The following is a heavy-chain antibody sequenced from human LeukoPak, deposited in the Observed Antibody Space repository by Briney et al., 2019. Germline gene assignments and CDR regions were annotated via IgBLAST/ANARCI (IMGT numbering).Heavy chain of an antibody. Sequence: GGSLRLSCAASGFTFSGSAMHWVRQASGKGLEWVGRIRSKANSYATAYAASVKGRFTISRDNSKNTAYLQMNSLKTEDTAVYYCTRHYDILTGYYGGAFDIWGQGTMVTVSS. CDR1: GFTFSGSA. V-gene: IGHV3-73*01. D-gene: IGHD3-9*01. CDR2: IRSKANSYAT. J-gene: IGHJ3*02. CDR3: TRHYDILTGYYGGAFDI.